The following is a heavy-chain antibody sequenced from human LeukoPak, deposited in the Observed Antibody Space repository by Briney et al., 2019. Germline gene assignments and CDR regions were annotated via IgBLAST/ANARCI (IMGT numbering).Heavy chain of an antibody. CDR2: ISNGGGSI. CDR3: ATVGRAARPGY. Sequence: PGGPLRLSCAASGFTFSNYEMNWVRQAPGKGLEWVSYISNGGGSIYYADSVKGRFTISRDNAKNSLYLQMNSLRAEDMAVYYCATVGRAARPGYWGQGILVTVSS. J-gene: IGHJ4*02. V-gene: IGHV3-48*03. D-gene: IGHD6-6*01. CDR1: GFTFSNYE.